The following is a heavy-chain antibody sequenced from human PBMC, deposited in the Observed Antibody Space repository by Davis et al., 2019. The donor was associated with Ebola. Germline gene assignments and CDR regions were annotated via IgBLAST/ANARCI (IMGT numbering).Heavy chain of an antibody. J-gene: IGHJ4*02. Sequence: SVQVSCKASGGTFIRYVISWVRQAPGQGLVGMGGFDPEDGETIYAQKFQGRVTITADKSTSTANMELSSLRSEDTAVYYCASIGGVIDYWGQGTLVTVSS. CDR1: GGTFIRYV. CDR3: ASIGGVIDY. D-gene: IGHD3-16*02. V-gene: IGHV1-69*10. CDR2: FDPEDGET.